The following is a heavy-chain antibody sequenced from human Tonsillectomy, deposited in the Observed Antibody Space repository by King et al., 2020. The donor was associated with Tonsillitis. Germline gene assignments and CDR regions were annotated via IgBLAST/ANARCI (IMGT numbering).Heavy chain of an antibody. CDR3: AKRFSGNFGSFDY. CDR1: GFTFSSYA. CDR2: ISSSGVNT. Sequence: VQLVESGGGLVQPGESLRLSCAASGFTFSSYAMNWVRQAPGKGLEWVSSISSSGVNTYYADSVKGRFTISRDISRNTLYLQMNSLRAEDTAIYYCAKRFSGNFGSFDYWGQGTLVSVSS. D-gene: IGHD6-19*01. J-gene: IGHJ4*02. V-gene: IGHV3-23*04.